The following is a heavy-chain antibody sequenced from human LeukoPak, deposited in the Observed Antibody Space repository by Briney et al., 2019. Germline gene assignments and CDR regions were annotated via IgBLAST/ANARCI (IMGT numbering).Heavy chain of an antibody. J-gene: IGHJ5*02. CDR2: IIPIFGTA. CDR1: GGTFGSYA. V-gene: IGHV1-69*05. Sequence: SVKVSCKASGGTFGSYAISWVRQAPGQGLEWMGGIIPIFGTANYAQKFQGRVTITTDESTSTAYMELSSLRSEDTAVYYCARERPPRYSSSDDSWFDPWGQGTLVTVSS. CDR3: ARERPPRYSSSDDSWFDP. D-gene: IGHD6-6*01.